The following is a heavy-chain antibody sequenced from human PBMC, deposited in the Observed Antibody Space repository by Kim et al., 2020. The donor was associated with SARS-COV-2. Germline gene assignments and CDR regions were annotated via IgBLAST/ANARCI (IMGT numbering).Heavy chain of an antibody. Sequence: DYAVSVKSRITINPDTSKNQFSLQLNSVTPEDTAIYYCAKYNWNDGRWFDPWGQGTLVTVSS. J-gene: IGHJ5*02. D-gene: IGHD1-20*01. CDR3: AKYNWNDGRWFDP. V-gene: IGHV6-1*01.